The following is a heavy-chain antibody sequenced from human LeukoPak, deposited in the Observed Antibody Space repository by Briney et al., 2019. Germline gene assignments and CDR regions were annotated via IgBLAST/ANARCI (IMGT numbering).Heavy chain of an antibody. CDR3: ARGSGSLMGDY. D-gene: IGHD3-10*01. V-gene: IGHV1-46*01. CDR1: GYTFTTYY. Sequence: ASVKVCCKASGYTFTTYYMHWVRQAPGQGLEWMGIINRSGDSINYAQKFQGRVTMTRDTSTGTVYMELSSLRSEDTAMYYCARGSGSLMGDYWGQGTLITVSS. J-gene: IGHJ4*02. CDR2: INRSGDSI.